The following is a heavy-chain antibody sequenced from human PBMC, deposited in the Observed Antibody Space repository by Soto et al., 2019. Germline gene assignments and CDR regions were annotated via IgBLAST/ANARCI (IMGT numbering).Heavy chain of an antibody. D-gene: IGHD1-7*01. Sequence: QVHLVESGGGVVQPGRSLRLSCAASGFTFSNYVVNWVRQAPGQGLEWMGRIIPISGAANYAQKFQGRVTITADKSTSTSYMELSSLRSEDTAVYYCARDMTRTVVPYFDFWGQGTLVTVSS. J-gene: IGHJ4*02. CDR3: ARDMTRTVVPYFDF. V-gene: IGHV1-69*06. CDR1: GFTFSNYV. CDR2: IIPISGAA.